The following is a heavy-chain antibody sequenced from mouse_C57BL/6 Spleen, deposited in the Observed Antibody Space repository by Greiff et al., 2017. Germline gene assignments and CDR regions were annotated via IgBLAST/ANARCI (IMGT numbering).Heavy chain of an antibody. V-gene: IGHV1-66*01. CDR3: AGTLIYYDSPRDMDY. CDR1: GYSFTSYY. Sequence: QVQLQQSGPELVKPGASVKISCKASGYSFTSYYIHWVKQRPGQGLEWIGWIYPGSGNTKYNEKFKGKATLTADTSSSTAYMQLNSLTSEDSAVYYCAGTLIYYDSPRDMDYWGQGTSVTVSS. CDR2: IYPGSGNT. D-gene: IGHD2-4*01. J-gene: IGHJ4*01.